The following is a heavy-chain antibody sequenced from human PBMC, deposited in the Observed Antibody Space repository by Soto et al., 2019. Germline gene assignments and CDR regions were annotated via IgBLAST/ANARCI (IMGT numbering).Heavy chain of an antibody. V-gene: IGHV4-59*08. CDR1: GGSISSYY. J-gene: IGHJ4*02. D-gene: IGHD4-17*01. CDR2: IYYSGST. Sequence: QVQLQESGPGLVKPSETLSLTCTVSGGSISSYYWSWIRQPPGKGLEWIGYIYYSGSTNYNPSLRSRVTISVDTPKSQFSLKLSSVAAADTAVYYCARRYGDYFDYWGQGTLVTVSS. CDR3: ARRYGDYFDY.